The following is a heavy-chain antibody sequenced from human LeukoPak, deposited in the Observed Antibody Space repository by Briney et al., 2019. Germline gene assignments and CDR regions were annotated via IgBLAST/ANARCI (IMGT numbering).Heavy chain of an antibody. CDR2: ISSSSNYI. V-gene: IGHV3-21*01. CDR1: GFTFSSYN. D-gene: IGHD3-10*01. CDR3: VRGAPGAY. Sequence: GGSLRLSCAVSGFTFSSYNMNWVRQAPGKGLEWVSSISSSSNYIYYADSVKSRFTISRDNAKNSLYLQMNSLRAEDTALYYCVRGAPGAYWGQGTLVTVSS. J-gene: IGHJ4*02.